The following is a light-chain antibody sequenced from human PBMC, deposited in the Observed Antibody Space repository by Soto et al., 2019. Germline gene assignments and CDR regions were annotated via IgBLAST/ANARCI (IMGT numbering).Light chain of an antibody. V-gene: IGKV4-1*01. CDR3: QQYYSTPYT. CDR2: WAS. CDR1: QSVLYSSNNKNY. J-gene: IGKJ2*01. Sequence: DIVMTQSPDSLAVSLGERATINCKSSQSVLYSSNNKNYLAWYQQKPGQPPKLLIYWASTRESGVPDRFSGSGSGTDFTLTISRLQAEDVAFYYCQQYYSTPYTFGQGTKLEIK.